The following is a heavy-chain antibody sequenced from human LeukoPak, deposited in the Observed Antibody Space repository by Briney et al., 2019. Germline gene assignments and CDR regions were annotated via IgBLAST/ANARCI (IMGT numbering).Heavy chain of an antibody. V-gene: IGHV3-9*01. CDR1: GFTFDDYA. J-gene: IGHJ3*02. D-gene: IGHD5-18*01. Sequence: GGSLRLSCAASGFTFDDYAMHWVRQAPGKGLEWVSGISWNSGSIGYADSVKGRFTISRDNAKNSLYLQMNSLRAEDTAVYYCARVDSSDAFDIWGQGTMVTVSS. CDR2: ISWNSGSI. CDR3: ARVDSSDAFDI.